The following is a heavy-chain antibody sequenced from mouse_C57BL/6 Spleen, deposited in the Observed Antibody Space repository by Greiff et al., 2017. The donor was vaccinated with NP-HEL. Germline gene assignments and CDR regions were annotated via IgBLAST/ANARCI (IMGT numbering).Heavy chain of an antibody. CDR3: ARDRGLYYGNYYAMDY. D-gene: IGHD2-1*01. V-gene: IGHV5-4*01. J-gene: IGHJ4*01. Sequence: EVKLEESGGGLVKPGGSLKLSCAASGFTFSSYAMSWVRQTPEKRLEWVATISDGGSYTYYPDNVNGRFTNTRENAKNNLYLQMSHLKSEDTAMYYGARDRGLYYGNYYAMDYWGQGTSVTVSS. CDR2: ISDGGSYT. CDR1: GFTFSSYA.